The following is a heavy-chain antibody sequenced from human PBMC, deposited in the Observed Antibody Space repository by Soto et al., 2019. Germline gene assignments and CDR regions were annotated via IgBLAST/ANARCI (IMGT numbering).Heavy chain of an antibody. D-gene: IGHD3-3*01. CDR2: SNEGSGNS. J-gene: IGHJ4*02. CDR1: GYNFKNYA. CDR3: ARDDRAISGVVTLDY. Sequence: QVQLVQSGAEVKRPGASVRVSCKASGYNFKNYAIHWVRQAPGQRLEWMGWSNEGSGNSRYSQKFQGRVSITRDTSANTVYMDLSSLTSEDTATYYCARDDRAISGVVTLDYWGPGTLVTVSS. V-gene: IGHV1-3*01.